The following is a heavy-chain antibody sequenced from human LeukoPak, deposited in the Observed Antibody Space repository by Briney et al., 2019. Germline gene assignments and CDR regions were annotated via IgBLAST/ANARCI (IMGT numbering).Heavy chain of an antibody. CDR2: IRFDASNK. V-gene: IGHV3-30*02. CDR1: GFTFSSYW. CDR3: AKGRPYDSSGYYDAFDI. J-gene: IGHJ3*02. Sequence: SGGSLRLSCAASGFTFSSYWMSWVRQAPGKGLEWVAFIRFDASNKYYADSVKGRFTISRDNSKNSLYLQMNSLRAEDTALYYCAKGRPYDSSGYYDAFDIWGQGTMVTVSS. D-gene: IGHD3-22*01.